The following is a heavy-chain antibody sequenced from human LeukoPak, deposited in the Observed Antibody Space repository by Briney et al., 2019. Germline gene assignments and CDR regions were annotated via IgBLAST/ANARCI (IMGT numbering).Heavy chain of an antibody. CDR1: GYTFTGYY. J-gene: IGHJ6*03. Sequence: GASVKVSCKASGYTFTGYYMHWVRQAPGQGLEWMGWINPNSGGTNYAQKFQGRVTMTRDTSISTAYMELSRLRSDDTAVYYCARDPTMVRGVISVYYMDVWGKGTTVTISS. CDR2: INPNSGGT. V-gene: IGHV1-2*02. D-gene: IGHD3-10*01. CDR3: ARDPTMVRGVISVYYMDV.